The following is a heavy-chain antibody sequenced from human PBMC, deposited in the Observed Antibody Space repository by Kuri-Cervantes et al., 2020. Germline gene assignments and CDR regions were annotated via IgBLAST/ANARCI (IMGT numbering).Heavy chain of an antibody. D-gene: IGHD2-15*01. CDR1: GGSASSGSYY. V-gene: IGHV4-61*01. Sequence: SETLSLTCTVSGGSASSGSYYWSWIRQPPGKGLEWIGYIYYSGSTNYNPSLKSRVTISVDTSKNQFSLKLSSMTAADTAVYYCARWPIVVVGAGSPEAFDIWGQGTMVTVSS. CDR3: ARWPIVVVGAGSPEAFDI. CDR2: IYYSGST. J-gene: IGHJ3*02.